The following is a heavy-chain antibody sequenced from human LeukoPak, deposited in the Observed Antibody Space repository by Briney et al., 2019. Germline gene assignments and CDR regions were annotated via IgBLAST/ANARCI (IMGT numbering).Heavy chain of an antibody. D-gene: IGHD1-26*01. CDR2: TYNSYT. CDR1: GYTSTTYG. J-gene: IGHJ5*02. V-gene: IGHV1-18*01. Sequence: ASVKVSCKASGYTSTTYGISWVRQAPGQGLEWMGWTYNSYTHYAQTLRDRLTMTTDTSTSTSYMELRSLRSDDTAVYYCARSVGARSWFDPWGQGTLVTVSS. CDR3: ARSVGARSWFDP.